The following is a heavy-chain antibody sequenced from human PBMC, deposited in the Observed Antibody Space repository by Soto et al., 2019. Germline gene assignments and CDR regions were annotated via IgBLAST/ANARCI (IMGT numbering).Heavy chain of an antibody. CDR2: ISGGGSGT. J-gene: IGHJ5*02. D-gene: IGHD2-8*02. CDR3: AKDPKSTVRFTWFDP. Sequence: EMQLSESGGGLVQPGGSLRLSCAASGFTFGSYAMCWVRQAPGKGLEWVSAISGGGSGTYYADSVKGRFTISRDNSKKTLFLQMNSLRVEDTAIYYCAKDPKSTVRFTWFDPWGQGTLVTVSS. CDR1: GFTFGSYA. V-gene: IGHV3-23*01.